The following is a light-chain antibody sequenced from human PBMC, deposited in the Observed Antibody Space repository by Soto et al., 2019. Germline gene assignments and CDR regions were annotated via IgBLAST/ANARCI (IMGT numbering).Light chain of an antibody. Sequence: DIQMTQSPSSLSASVGDRVTITCRASQSISSYLNWYQQKPGKAPKLLIYAASSLQSGFPSRFRGSGSGTDFTHTISRLQPEDFATYYCQQSYSTPYTFGQGTKLESK. J-gene: IGKJ2*01. CDR1: QSISSY. V-gene: IGKV1-39*01. CDR3: QQSYSTPYT. CDR2: AAS.